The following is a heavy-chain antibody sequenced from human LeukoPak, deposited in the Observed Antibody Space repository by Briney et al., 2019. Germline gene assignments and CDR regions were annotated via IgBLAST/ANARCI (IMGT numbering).Heavy chain of an antibody. V-gene: IGHV3-23*01. CDR3: AKPGTPYCGGDCYWAPFDY. J-gene: IGHJ4*02. CDR2: ISGSGGST. Sequence: PGGSLRLSCAASGFTFSSYAMSWVRQAPGKGLEWVSAISGSGGSTYYADSVKGRFTISRDNSKNTLYLQMNSLRAEDTAVYYCAKPGTPYCGGDCYWAPFDYRGQGTLVTVSS. D-gene: IGHD2-21*01. CDR1: GFTFSSYA.